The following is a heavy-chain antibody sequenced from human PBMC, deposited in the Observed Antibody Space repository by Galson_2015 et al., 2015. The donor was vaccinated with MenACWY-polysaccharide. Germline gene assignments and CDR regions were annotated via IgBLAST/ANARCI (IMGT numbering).Heavy chain of an antibody. D-gene: IGHD3-10*01. CDR3: ARETWIKVGVITGKLLDH. J-gene: IGHJ4*02. CDR1: GFTFSSHG. V-gene: IGHV3-33*01. Sequence: SLRLSCAVSGFTFSSHGMNWVRQAPGKGLEWVAAIWSDGSNKYYADSVKGRFTISRDNSKNTLSLQMDTLRAEDTAVYYCARETWIKVGVITGKLLDHWGQGTLVTVSS. CDR2: IWSDGSNK.